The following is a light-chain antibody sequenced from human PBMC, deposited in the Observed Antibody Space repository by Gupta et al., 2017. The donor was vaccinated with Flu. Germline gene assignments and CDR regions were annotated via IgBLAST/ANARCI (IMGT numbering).Light chain of an antibody. Sequence: SLGERATINCKSSQSGLYTSDNENYLAWNQQKPGQPPKLLFYWASTRESGVSDRFSGSGSGTDFSLTISSLQAADVATYYCQQDYSTPYTFGQGTKLEI. V-gene: IGKV4-1*01. CDR1: QSGLYTSDNENY. J-gene: IGKJ2*01. CDR2: WAS. CDR3: QQDYSTPYT.